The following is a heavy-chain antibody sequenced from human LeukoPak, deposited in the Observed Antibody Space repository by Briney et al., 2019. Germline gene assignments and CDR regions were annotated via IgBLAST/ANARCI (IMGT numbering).Heavy chain of an antibody. Sequence: SESLSLTCTVPGGSISSYYWSWMRQPPGKGLEWIGYIYYSGSTNYDPSLKSRVTISEDTSKNQFSLKLSSVTAADTAVYYCAGFPTGSAFDLWGQGTMVTVSS. D-gene: IGHD3-9*01. CDR2: IYYSGST. V-gene: IGHV4-59*08. CDR3: AGFPTGSAFDL. CDR1: GGSISSYY. J-gene: IGHJ3*01.